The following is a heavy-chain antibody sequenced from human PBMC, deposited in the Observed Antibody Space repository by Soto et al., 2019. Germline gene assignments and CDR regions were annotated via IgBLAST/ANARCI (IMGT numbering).Heavy chain of an antibody. J-gene: IGHJ4*02. CDR1: GYTFKNYG. CDR2: ISAYTGDT. D-gene: IGHD3-9*01. CDR3: VLGGLETGYYRDMDY. Sequence: QDHLVQSGAEVKKPGASAKVSCKASGYTFKNYGINWVRQAPGRGLEWVAWISAYTGDTSYAQHCQGRVTVTTETLTNTAYMELRSLRPDDTAVYFCVLGGLETGYYRDMDYWGQGTLVSVSS. V-gene: IGHV1-18*04.